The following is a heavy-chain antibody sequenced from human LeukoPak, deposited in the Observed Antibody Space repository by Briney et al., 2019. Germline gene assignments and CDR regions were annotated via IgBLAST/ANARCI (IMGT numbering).Heavy chain of an antibody. CDR2: ISSSSSTI. D-gene: IGHD2-8*01. J-gene: IGHJ4*02. Sequence: PGGSLRLSCAASGFSFSTYSMNWVRQAPGKGLEWVSYISSSSSTIYYADSVKGRFTISRDNAKNSLYLQMNSLRVEDTAVYYCASLLMVYALDYWGQGTLVTVSS. V-gene: IGHV3-48*01. CDR3: ASLLMVYALDY. CDR1: GFSFSTYS.